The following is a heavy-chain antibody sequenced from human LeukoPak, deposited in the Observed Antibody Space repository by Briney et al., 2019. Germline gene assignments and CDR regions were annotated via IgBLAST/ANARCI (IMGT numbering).Heavy chain of an antibody. CDR2: ISYDGSNK. CDR3: AKDPTHFRVWDDYDNTRLNY. CDR1: GFTFSSYA. Sequence: PGRSLRLSCAASGFTFSSYAMHCVRQAPGKGLEWVAVISYDGSNKYYADSVKGRFTISRDNSKNTVYLQMNSLRAEDTAVYYCAKDPTHFRVWDDYDNTRLNYWGQGTLVTVSS. V-gene: IGHV3-30*04. J-gene: IGHJ4*02. D-gene: IGHD3-22*01.